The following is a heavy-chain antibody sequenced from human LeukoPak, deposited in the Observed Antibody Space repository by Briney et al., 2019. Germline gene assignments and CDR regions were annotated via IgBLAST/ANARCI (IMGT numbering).Heavy chain of an antibody. CDR2: IKQDGSEK. CDR3: ARDQSEGYDSSGYYYYYYGMDV. J-gene: IGHJ6*02. D-gene: IGHD3-22*01. V-gene: IGHV3-7*01. CDR1: GFTFSSYW. Sequence: GGSLRLSCAASGFTFSSYWMSWVRQAPGKGPEWVANIKQDGSEKYYVDSVKGRFTISRDNAKNSLYLQMNSLRAEDTAVYYCARDQSEGYDSSGYYYYYYGMDVWGQGTTVTVSS.